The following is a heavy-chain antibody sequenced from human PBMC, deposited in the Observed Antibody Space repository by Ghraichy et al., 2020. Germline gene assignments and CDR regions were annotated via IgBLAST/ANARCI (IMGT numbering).Heavy chain of an antibody. Sequence: GGSLRLSCAASGFTFSSYSMNWVRQAPGKGLEWVSYISSSSSTIYYADSVKGRFTISRDNAKNSLYLQMNSLRAEDTAVYYCARDFSSWGYYYYYMDVWGKGTTVTVSS. J-gene: IGHJ6*03. CDR3: ARDFSSWGYYYYYMDV. CDR1: GFTFSSYS. D-gene: IGHD2-2*01. CDR2: ISSSSSTI. V-gene: IGHV3-48*01.